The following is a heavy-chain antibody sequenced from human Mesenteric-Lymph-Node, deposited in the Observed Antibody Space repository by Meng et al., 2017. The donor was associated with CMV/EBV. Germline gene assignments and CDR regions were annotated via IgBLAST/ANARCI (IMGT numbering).Heavy chain of an antibody. J-gene: IGHJ4*02. D-gene: IGHD3-22*01. CDR1: SLSSGGYY. V-gene: IGHV4-30-2*03. CDR2: IYYSGST. Sequence: SLSSGGYYWSWIRQHPGKGLEWIGSIYYSGSTYYNPSLKSRVTISVDTSKNQFSLKLSSVTAADTAVYYCARHSYYYDSSGYYYFDYWGQGTLVTVSS. CDR3: ARHSYYYDSSGYYYFDY.